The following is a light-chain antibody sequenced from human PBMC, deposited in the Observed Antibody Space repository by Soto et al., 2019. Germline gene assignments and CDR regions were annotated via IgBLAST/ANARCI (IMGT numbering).Light chain of an antibody. CDR1: QSVSNS. CDR3: QQRSKWPPD. V-gene: IGKV3-11*01. J-gene: IGKJ5*01. CDR2: DAS. Sequence: EVMLTQSPATLSLSPGERVTLSCRASQSVSNSLAWYQQKPGQPPRLLIYDASNRATGIPARFSGSGSGTDFTLTISSLEPEDFAVYYCQQRSKWPPDFGQGTRLEIK.